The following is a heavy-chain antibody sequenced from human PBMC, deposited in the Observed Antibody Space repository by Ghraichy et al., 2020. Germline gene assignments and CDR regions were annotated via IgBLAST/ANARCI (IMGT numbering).Heavy chain of an antibody. CDR1: GGSISSYY. CDR2: IYYSGST. V-gene: IGHV4-59*01. Sequence: SETLSLTCTVSGGSISSYYWSWIRQPPGKGLEWIGYIYYSGSTNYNPSLKSRVTISVDTSKNQFSLKLSSVTAADTAVYYCARDKGGYSYGPYYYGMDVWGQGTTVTVSS. CDR3: ARDKGGYSYGPYYYGMDV. D-gene: IGHD5-18*01. J-gene: IGHJ6*02.